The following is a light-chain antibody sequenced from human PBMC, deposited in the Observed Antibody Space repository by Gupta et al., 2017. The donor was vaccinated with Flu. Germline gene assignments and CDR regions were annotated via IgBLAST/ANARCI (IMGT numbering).Light chain of an antibody. V-gene: IGLV1-44*01. Sequence: QSVLTQPPSAPGTPGQRVTIPCSGNSSNIGSNTVNWYQQLPGTAPKLLIYSNNQRPSGVPDRCSGSKSGTSASLAISGLQSEDEADYYCAAWDDSLNGLVFGGGTKLTVL. J-gene: IGLJ2*01. CDR1: SSNIGSNT. CDR2: SNN. CDR3: AAWDDSLNGLV.